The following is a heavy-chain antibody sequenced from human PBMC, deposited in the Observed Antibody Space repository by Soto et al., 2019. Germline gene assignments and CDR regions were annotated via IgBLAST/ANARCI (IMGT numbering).Heavy chain of an antibody. D-gene: IGHD3-10*01. J-gene: IGHJ5*02. CDR1: GGSISLYL. Sequence: SETLSLTCTGSGGSISLYLWNLFRQPPGKGLEWIGYIYYSGSTNYNPSLKSRVTISVDTSKNQFSLKLSSVTAADTAVYYCARDPGSGSYYGWFDPWGQGTLVTVSS. CDR2: IYYSGST. V-gene: IGHV4-59*01. CDR3: ARDPGSGSYYGWFDP.